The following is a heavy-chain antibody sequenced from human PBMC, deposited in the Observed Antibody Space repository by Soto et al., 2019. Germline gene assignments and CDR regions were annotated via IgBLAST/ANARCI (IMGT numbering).Heavy chain of an antibody. Sequence: GGSLRLSCAASGFTFSSYAMHWVRQAPGKGLEWVAVISYDGSNKYYADSVKGRFTISRDNSKNTLYLQMNSLRAEDTAVYYCARDYYGSGSSLGYFDYWGQGTLVTVSS. CDR3: ARDYYGSGSSLGYFDY. CDR1: GFTFSSYA. V-gene: IGHV3-30-3*01. D-gene: IGHD3-10*01. CDR2: ISYDGSNK. J-gene: IGHJ4*02.